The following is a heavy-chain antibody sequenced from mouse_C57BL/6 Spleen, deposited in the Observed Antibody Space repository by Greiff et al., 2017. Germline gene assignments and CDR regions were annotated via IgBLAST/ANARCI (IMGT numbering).Heavy chain of an antibody. V-gene: IGHV5-17*01. CDR1: GFTFSDYG. CDR3: ARKRDYSYAMDY. J-gene: IGHJ4*01. Sequence: EVKLMESGGGLVKPGGSLKLSCAASGFTFSDYGMHWVRQAPEKGLEWVAYISSGSSTIYYADTVKGRFTISRDNAKNTLFLQMTSLRSEDTAMYYCARKRDYSYAMDYWGQGTSVTVSS. CDR2: ISSGSSTI. D-gene: IGHD1-1*01.